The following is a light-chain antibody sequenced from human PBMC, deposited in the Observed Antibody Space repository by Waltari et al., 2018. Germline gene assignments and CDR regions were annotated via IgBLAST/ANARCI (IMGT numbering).Light chain of an antibody. J-gene: IGLJ1*01. V-gene: IGLV3-1*01. Sequence: SYELTQPPSVSVSPGQTASMTCSGDRWGDKYACWYQQKPGQSPVLVIYQDNKRPSRVPEVFSGSKSGNKATLTISGNQAMDEAYYYCQAWDSTTANYVFGPWTKMTVL. CDR1: RWGDKY. CDR3: QAWDSTTANYV. CDR2: QDN.